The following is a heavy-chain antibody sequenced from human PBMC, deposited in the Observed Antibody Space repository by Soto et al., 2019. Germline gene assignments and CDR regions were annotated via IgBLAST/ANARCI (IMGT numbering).Heavy chain of an antibody. Sequence: ASVKVSCKASGYTFTGYYMHWVRQAPGQGLEWMGWINPNSGGTNYAQKFQGWVTMTRDTSISTAYMELSRLRSDDTAMYYCARNGYSSGPDYYYGMDVWGQGTTVTVSS. D-gene: IGHD6-19*01. CDR2: INPNSGGT. CDR1: GYTFTGYY. CDR3: ARNGYSSGPDYYYGMDV. J-gene: IGHJ6*02. V-gene: IGHV1-2*04.